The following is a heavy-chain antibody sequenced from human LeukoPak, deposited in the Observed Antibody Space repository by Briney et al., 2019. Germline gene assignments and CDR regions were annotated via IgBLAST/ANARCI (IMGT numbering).Heavy chain of an antibody. Sequence: PSETLSLTCTVSGYSISSGYYWGWIRQPPGKGLEWIGSIYHSGSTYYNPSLKSRVTISVDTSKNQFSLKLSSVTAADTAVYYCAREDRGSGSYAFDIWGQGTMVTVSS. CDR3: AREDRGSGSYAFDI. CDR2: IYHSGST. V-gene: IGHV4-38-2*02. CDR1: GYSISSGYY. D-gene: IGHD3-10*01. J-gene: IGHJ3*02.